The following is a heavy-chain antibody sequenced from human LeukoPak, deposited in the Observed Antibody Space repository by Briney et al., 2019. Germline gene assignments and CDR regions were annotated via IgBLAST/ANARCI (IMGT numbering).Heavy chain of an antibody. D-gene: IGHD5-18*01. Sequence: PGGSLRLSCAASGFTFSSYGMHWVRQAPGKGLEWVAFIRYDGSNKYSADSVKGRFTISRDNSKNTLYLQMNSLRADDTAVYYCAGVDAAMRDAFDIWGQGTTVTVSS. CDR1: GFTFSSYG. CDR2: IRYDGSNK. J-gene: IGHJ3*02. CDR3: AGVDAAMRDAFDI. V-gene: IGHV3-30*02.